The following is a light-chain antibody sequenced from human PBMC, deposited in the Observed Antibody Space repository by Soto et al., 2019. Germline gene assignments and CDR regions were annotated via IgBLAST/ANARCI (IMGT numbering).Light chain of an antibody. CDR3: QQYGSSPRT. Sequence: DVQMTQSPSSLSASVGDRVTLPCRASQTINSYLNWYQQKPGQAPKLLIYVASSLQSGVPSRFSGRGSGTDFTLTISRLEPEDFAVYFCQQYGSSPRTFGHGTKVDIK. V-gene: IGKV1-39*01. CDR1: QTINSY. J-gene: IGKJ1*01. CDR2: VAS.